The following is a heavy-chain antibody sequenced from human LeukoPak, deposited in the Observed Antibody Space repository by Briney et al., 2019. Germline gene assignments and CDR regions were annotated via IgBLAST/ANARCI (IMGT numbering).Heavy chain of an antibody. CDR3: ARASSDYYGSGSWNWFDP. D-gene: IGHD3-10*01. J-gene: IGHJ5*02. V-gene: IGHV4-59*01. CDR1: GGSISSYY. Sequence: KTSETLSLTCTVSGGSISSYYWSWIRQPPGKGLEWIGYIYYSGSTNYNPSLKSRVTISVDTSKNQFSLKLSSVTGADTAVYYCARASSDYYGSGSWNWFDPWGQGTLVTVSS. CDR2: IYYSGST.